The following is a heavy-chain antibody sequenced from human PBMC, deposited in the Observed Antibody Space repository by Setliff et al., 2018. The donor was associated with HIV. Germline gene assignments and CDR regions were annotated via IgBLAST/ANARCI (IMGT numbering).Heavy chain of an antibody. V-gene: IGHV4-59*11. CDR2: IYYSGST. CDR3: ARVYYYDSSGYSEPYYMDV. Sequence: ETLSLTCTVSGGSINSHYWSWIRQPPGKGLEWIAYIYYSGSTSYNPSLKSRVTISVDTSKKQFSLKLSSVTAADTAVYYCARVYYYDSSGYSEPYYMDVWGKGTTVTVSS. CDR1: GGSINSHY. D-gene: IGHD3-22*01. J-gene: IGHJ6*03.